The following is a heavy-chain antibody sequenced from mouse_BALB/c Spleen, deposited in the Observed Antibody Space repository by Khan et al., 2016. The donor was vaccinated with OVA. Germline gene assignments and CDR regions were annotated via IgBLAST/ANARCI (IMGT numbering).Heavy chain of an antibody. CDR3: ARANNYDIYWYFDD. J-gene: IGHJ1*01. CDR2: IRHKANGYTT. V-gene: IGHV7-3*02. Sequence: EVELVESGGGLVQPGGSLRLSCATSGFTFTDYYMSWVRQSPGKALEWLGFIRHKANGYTTEDSASVKGRLTISRDNSQSILYLQMTTMRAEDSANYYCARANNYDIYWYFDDWGAGTAVTVSS. CDR1: GFTFTDYY. D-gene: IGHD1-3*01.